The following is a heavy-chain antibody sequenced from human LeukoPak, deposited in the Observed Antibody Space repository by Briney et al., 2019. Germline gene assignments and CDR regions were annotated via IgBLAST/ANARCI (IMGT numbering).Heavy chain of an antibody. D-gene: IGHD6-19*01. CDR3: ARPPRRSDWYLNYFDP. CDR1: GYTFTNYD. CDR2: MDPKSGNT. Sequence: ASVKVSCKASGYTFTNYDINWVRQATGQGLEWMAWMDPKSGNTGYARKFQDRVFLTMNTSTNTAYMELSGLRSEDTAIYYCARPPRRSDWYLNYFDPWGQGTLVTVSS. V-gene: IGHV1-8*01. J-gene: IGHJ5*02.